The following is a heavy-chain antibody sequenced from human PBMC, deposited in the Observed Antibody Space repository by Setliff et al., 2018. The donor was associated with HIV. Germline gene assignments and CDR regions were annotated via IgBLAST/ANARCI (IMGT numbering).Heavy chain of an antibody. D-gene: IGHD3-22*01. V-gene: IGHV1-8*02. CDR3: ARARRDSYDRGRRNHYYIDV. Sequence: ASVKVSCKASGYTFTYLFIRWVRLAPGRGLEWVGLINPNSGNTGYAQKFQGRVTMTRDTSISTAYMELNNLKFEDTAVYYCARARRDSYDRGRRNHYYIDVWGKGTTVTSP. CDR2: INPNSGNT. J-gene: IGHJ6*03. CDR1: GYTFTYLF.